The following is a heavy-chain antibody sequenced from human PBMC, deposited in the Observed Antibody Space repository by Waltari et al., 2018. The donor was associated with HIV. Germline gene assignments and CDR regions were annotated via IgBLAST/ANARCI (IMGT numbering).Heavy chain of an antibody. CDR2: IGSAGATI. V-gene: IGHV3-23*01. CDR1: GLTFSCYA. D-gene: IGHD3-22*01. J-gene: IGHJ3*01. CDR3: AKLRLYDRSNLHDRAFDV. Sequence: EVQLLESGGGLVQPGGSRRLSCAAAGLTFSCYAMTGVRQAPGKGLEGVSVIGSAGATIFYADSVKGRFTISRDQSRKTVYLEMNSLRAEDTAVYYCAKLRLYDRSNLHDRAFDVWGQGTMVIVSS.